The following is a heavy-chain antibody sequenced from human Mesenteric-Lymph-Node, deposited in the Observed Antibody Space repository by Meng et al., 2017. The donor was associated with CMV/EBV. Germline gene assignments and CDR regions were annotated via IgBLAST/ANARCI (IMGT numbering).Heavy chain of an antibody. CDR2: ISSSSSTI. V-gene: IGHV3-48*04. Sequence: GESLKISCAASGVSVSSNYMSWVRQAPGKGLEWVSYISSSSSTIYYADSVKGRFTISRDNAKNSLYLQMNSLRAEDTAVYYCARDCSSTSCYSWRWFDPWGQGTLVTVSS. CDR3: ARDCSSTSCYSWRWFDP. D-gene: IGHD2-2*02. J-gene: IGHJ5*02. CDR1: GVSVSSNY.